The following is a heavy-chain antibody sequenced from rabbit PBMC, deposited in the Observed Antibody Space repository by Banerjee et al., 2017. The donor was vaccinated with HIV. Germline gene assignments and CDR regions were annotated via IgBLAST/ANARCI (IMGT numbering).Heavy chain of an antibody. CDR3: ARDLAGVIGWNFNL. V-gene: IGHV1S45*01. D-gene: IGHD4-1*01. CDR1: GFDFSSNA. J-gene: IGHJ4*01. Sequence: QEQLEESGGDLVKPGASLTLTCTVSGFDFSSNAMCWVRQAPGKGLEWIACIYVGDGNIYYASWAKGRFTISKTSSTTVTLQMTSLTAADTATYLCARDLAGVIGWNFNLWGPGTLVTVS. CDR2: IYVGDGNI.